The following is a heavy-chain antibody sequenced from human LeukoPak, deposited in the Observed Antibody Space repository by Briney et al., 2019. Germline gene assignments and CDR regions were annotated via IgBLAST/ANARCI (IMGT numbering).Heavy chain of an antibody. J-gene: IGHJ4*02. Sequence: RSLRLSCAATGFTYSSYAMHWVRQAPGKGLAWVAVISYDGSNKYYADSVKGRFTISRENSKHALYMQMNSLRAEDTAVYYCARDRIAVARFDYWGQGTLVTVSS. CDR3: ARDRIAVARFDY. V-gene: IGHV3-30-3*01. CDR1: GFTYSSYA. D-gene: IGHD6-19*01. CDR2: ISYDGSNK.